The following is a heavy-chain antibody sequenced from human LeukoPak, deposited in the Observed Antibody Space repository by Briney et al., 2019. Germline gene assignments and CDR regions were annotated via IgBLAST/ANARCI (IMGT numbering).Heavy chain of an antibody. D-gene: IGHD5-12*01. CDR1: GDSISSSSYC. CDR2: IYNSANT. Sequence: SETLSLTCTVSGDSISSSSYCWDWIRQPPGKGLECIGNIYNSANTHYNPSLKTRTTMSVDTSKNQFSLKLNSVTAADTGIYYCARHSRSAYTGYENAFDIWGQGTMVTVSS. J-gene: IGHJ3*02. CDR3: ARHSRSAYTGYENAFDI. V-gene: IGHV4-39*01.